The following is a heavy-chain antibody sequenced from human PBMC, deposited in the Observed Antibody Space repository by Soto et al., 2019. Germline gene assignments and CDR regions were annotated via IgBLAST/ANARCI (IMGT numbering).Heavy chain of an antibody. CDR3: ARDIAAAGYNWFDP. CDR2: IYYSGST. Sequence: PSETLSLTCTVSGGSIVSGGYYFIWIRQHPWKGLEWIGYIYYSGSTYYNPSLKSRVTISVDTSKNQFSLKLSSVTAADTAVYYCARDIAAAGYNWFDPWGQGTLVTVSS. D-gene: IGHD6-13*01. J-gene: IGHJ5*02. CDR1: GGSIVSGGYY. V-gene: IGHV4-31*03.